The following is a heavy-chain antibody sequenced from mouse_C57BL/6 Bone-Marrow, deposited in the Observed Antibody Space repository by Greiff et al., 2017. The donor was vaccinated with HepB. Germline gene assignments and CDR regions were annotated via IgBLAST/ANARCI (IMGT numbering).Heavy chain of an antibody. CDR2: SNPSTGGT. Sequence: VQLQQSGPELVKPGASVKISCKASGYSFTGYYMNWVKQSPEKSLEWIGESNPSTGGTTYNQKFKAKATLTVDKSSSTAYMQLKSLTSEDSAVYYCARRSRGYVDAMDYWGQGTSVTVSS. V-gene: IGHV1-42*01. D-gene: IGHD3-1*01. J-gene: IGHJ4*01. CDR1: GYSFTGYY. CDR3: ARRSRGYVDAMDY.